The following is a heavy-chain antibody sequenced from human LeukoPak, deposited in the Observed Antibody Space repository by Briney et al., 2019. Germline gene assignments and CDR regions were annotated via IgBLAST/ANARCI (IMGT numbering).Heavy chain of an antibody. J-gene: IGHJ4*02. CDR3: ARVGRQQLPSY. CDR1: GFTFSSYS. D-gene: IGHD6-13*01. V-gene: IGHV3-48*01. CDR2: ISSSSSTI. Sequence: GESLKISCAASGFTFSSYSMNWVRQAPGKGLEWISYISSSSSTIYYADSVKGRFTISRDNAKNSLYLQMNSLRAEDTAVYYCARVGRQQLPSYWGQGTLVTVSS.